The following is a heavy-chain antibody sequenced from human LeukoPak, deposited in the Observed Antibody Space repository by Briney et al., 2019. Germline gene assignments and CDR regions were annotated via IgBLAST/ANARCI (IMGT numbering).Heavy chain of an antibody. CDR2: IYYSGST. Sequence: SQTLSLTCTVSGGSISSGDYYWSWIRQPPGKGLEWIGYIYYSGSTYYNPSLKSRVTISVDTSKNQFSLKLSSVTAADTAVYYCARVRLSPTETQWLRINDYWGQGTLVTVSS. J-gene: IGHJ4*02. CDR3: ARVRLSPTETQWLRINDY. D-gene: IGHD5-12*01. CDR1: GGSISSGDYY. V-gene: IGHV4-30-4*01.